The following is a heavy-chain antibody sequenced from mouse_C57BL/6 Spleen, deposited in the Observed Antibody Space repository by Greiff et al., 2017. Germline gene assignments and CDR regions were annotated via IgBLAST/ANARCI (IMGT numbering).Heavy chain of an antibody. CDR3: GRKRDYYGNYDY. J-gene: IGHJ2*01. Sequence: QVQLQQPGAELVMPGASVKLSCKASGYTFTSYWMPWVKQRPGQGLEWIGKLDPSDNYTNSNEKFKGKATLTVEKSSSTAYMQLSSLTSEDYAVYYCGRKRDYYGNYDYWGQGTTLTVSS. V-gene: IGHV1-69*01. CDR1: GYTFTSYW. CDR2: LDPSDNYT. D-gene: IGHD2-1*01.